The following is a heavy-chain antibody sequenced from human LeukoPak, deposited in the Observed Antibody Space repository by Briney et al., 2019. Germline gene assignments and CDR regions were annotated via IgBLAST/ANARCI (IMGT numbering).Heavy chain of an antibody. J-gene: IGHJ6*02. CDR2: ISGSGGST. D-gene: IGHD2-21*02. Sequence: PGGSLRLSCAASGFTFSSYAMSWVRQAPGKGLEWVSAISGSGGSTYYADSVKGRFTISRDNSKNTLYLQMNSLRAEDTAVYYCAKDLAAGAYCGGDCYSLFYYYYGMDVWGQGTTVTVSS. CDR1: GFTFSSYA. CDR3: AKDLAAGAYCGGDCYSLFYYYYGMDV. V-gene: IGHV3-23*01.